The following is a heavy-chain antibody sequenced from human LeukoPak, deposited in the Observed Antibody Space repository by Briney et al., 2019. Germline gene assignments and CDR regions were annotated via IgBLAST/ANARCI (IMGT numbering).Heavy chain of an antibody. CDR2: IWYDGSNK. Sequence: GGSLRLSCAASGFTFSSYGMHWVRQAPGKGLEWVAVIWYDGSNKYYADSVKGRFTISRDNSKNTLYLQMNSLRAEDTAVYYCARDRPFRTSPFLGGMDVWGQGTTVTVSS. CDR3: ARDRPFRTSPFLGGMDV. J-gene: IGHJ6*02. CDR1: GFTFSSYG. D-gene: IGHD3-10*01. V-gene: IGHV3-33*01.